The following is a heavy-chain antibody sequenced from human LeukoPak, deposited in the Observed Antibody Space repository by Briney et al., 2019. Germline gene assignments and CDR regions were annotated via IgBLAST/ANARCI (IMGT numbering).Heavy chain of an antibody. CDR3: ARGPSITMVRGGQWYYYMDV. CDR1: GYTFTGYY. V-gene: IGHV1-2*02. Sequence: GASVKVSCKPSGYTFTGYYMHWVRQAPGQGLEWMGWINPNSGGTNSAQKFQGRVTMTRDTSITTAYMELSRLRSDDTAVYYCARGPSITMVRGGQWYYYMDVWGKGTTVTISS. J-gene: IGHJ6*03. CDR2: INPNSGGT. D-gene: IGHD3-10*01.